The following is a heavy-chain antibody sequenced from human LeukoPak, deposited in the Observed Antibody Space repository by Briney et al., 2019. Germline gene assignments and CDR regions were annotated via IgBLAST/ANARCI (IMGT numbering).Heavy chain of an antibody. CDR2: ISAYNGNT. Sequence: ASVKVSCKASGYTFTSYGISWVRQAPGQGLEWMGWISAYNGNTNYAQKLQGRVTMTTDTSTSTAYMELRSLRSDDTAVYYCASPDSYYYGSGSYYSVWGQGTLVTVSS. CDR1: GYTFTSYG. V-gene: IGHV1-18*01. D-gene: IGHD3-10*01. J-gene: IGHJ4*02. CDR3: ASPDSYYYGSGSYYSV.